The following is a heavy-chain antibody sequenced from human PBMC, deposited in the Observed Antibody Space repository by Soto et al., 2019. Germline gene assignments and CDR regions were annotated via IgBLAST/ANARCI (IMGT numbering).Heavy chain of an antibody. CDR1: GYTFTCYY. V-gene: IGHV1-46*01. CDR2: INPSGGST. J-gene: IGHJ6*02. CDR3: AREYSSTPPEYYYYGMDV. Sequence: QVQLVQSGAEVKKPGASVKVSCKASGYTFTCYYMHWVRQAPGQGLEWMGIINPSGGSTSYAQKFQGRVTMTRDTSTSTVYMELSSLRSEDTAVYYCAREYSSTPPEYYYYGMDVWGQGTTVTVSS. D-gene: IGHD2-2*01.